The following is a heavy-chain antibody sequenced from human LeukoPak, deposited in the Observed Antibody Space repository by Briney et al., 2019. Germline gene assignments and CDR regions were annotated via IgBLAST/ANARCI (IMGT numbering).Heavy chain of an antibody. CDR2: ISSSGSTI. J-gene: IGHJ4*02. CDR3: ARDSIAAAGPCWD. CDR1: GFTFSSYE. Sequence: PGGSLRLSCAASGFTFSSYEMNWVRQAPGKGLEWVSYISSSGSTIYYADSVKGRFTISRDNAKNSLYLQMNSLRAEDTAVYYCARDSIAAAGPCWDWGQGTLVTVSS. D-gene: IGHD6-13*01. V-gene: IGHV3-48*03.